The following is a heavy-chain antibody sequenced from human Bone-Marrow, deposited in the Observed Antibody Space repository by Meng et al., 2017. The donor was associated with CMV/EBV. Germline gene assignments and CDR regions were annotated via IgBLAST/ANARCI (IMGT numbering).Heavy chain of an antibody. CDR2: IYYSGST. D-gene: IGHD2-2*01. Sequence: SETLSLTCTVSGGSISSYYWSWIRQPPGKGLEWIGYIYYSGSTNYNPSLKSRVTISVDTSKNQFSLKLSSVTAADTAVYYCARVGAVGSSTPKDVWGQGTTVTGCS. CDR3: ARVGAVGSSTPKDV. V-gene: IGHV4-59*01. J-gene: IGHJ6*02. CDR1: GGSISSYY.